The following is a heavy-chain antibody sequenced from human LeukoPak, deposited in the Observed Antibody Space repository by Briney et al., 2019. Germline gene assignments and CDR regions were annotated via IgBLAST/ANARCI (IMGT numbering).Heavy chain of an antibody. CDR2: IYYSGST. D-gene: IGHD2-8*01. V-gene: IGHV4-39*01. CDR1: GGSISSSSYY. J-gene: IGHJ4*02. Sequence: PSETLSLTCTVSGGSISSSSYYWGWIRQPPGKGLEWIGSIYYSGSTYYNPSLKSRVTISVDTSKNQFSLKLSSVTAADTAVYYCARVYIVLMVYATFDYWGQGTLVTVSS. CDR3: ARVYIVLMVYATFDY.